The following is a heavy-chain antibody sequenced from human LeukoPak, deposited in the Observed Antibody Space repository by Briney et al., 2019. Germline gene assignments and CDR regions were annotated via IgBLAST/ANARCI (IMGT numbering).Heavy chain of an antibody. CDR3: ARLSVHDAFDI. V-gene: IGHV3-66*01. CDR1: GFTVSSNY. Sequence: QPGGSLRLSCAASGFTVSSNYMSWVRQAPGKGLEWVSVIYSGGSTYYADSVKGRFTISRDNSKNTLYLQMNSLRAEDTAVYYCARLSVHDAFDIWGQGTMVTVSS. J-gene: IGHJ3*02. CDR2: IYSGGST. D-gene: IGHD3-16*02.